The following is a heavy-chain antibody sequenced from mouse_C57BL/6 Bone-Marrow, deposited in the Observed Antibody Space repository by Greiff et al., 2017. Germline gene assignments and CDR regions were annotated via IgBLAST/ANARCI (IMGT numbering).Heavy chain of an antibody. CDR3: ARYYGSSYGGAMDY. Sequence: VQLQQPGAELVMPGASVKLSCKASGYTFTSYWMHWVKQRPGQGLEWIGEIDPSDSYTNYNQKFKGKSTLTVDKSSSTAYMQLSSLTSEDSAVYYGARYYGSSYGGAMDYWGQGTSVTVSS. CDR1: GYTFTSYW. D-gene: IGHD1-1*01. J-gene: IGHJ4*01. CDR2: IDPSDSYT. V-gene: IGHV1-69*01.